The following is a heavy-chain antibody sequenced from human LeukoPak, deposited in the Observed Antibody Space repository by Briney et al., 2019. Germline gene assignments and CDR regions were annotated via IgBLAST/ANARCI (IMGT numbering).Heavy chain of an antibody. J-gene: IGHJ5*02. CDR3: ATGGSSSEGLNWFDP. Sequence: ASVKVSCKVSGYTLTELSMHWVRQAPGKGLEWMGGFDPEDGETIYAQKFQGRVTMTEDTSTDTAYMELSSLRSEDTAVYYCATGGSSSEGLNWFDPWGQGTLVTVSS. V-gene: IGHV1-24*01. D-gene: IGHD6-6*01. CDR2: FDPEDGET. CDR1: GYTLTELS.